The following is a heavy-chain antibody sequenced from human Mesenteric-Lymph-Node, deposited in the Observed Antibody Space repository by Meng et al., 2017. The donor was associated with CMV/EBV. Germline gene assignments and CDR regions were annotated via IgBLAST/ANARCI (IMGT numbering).Heavy chain of an antibody. CDR1: GFTFSSYS. CDR2: IRQDEREK. Sequence: GESLKISCAASGFTFSSYSMNWVRQAPGKGLEWVANIRQDEREKYYVDSVQGRFTISRDNAHDSLYLQMNSLRVEDTAVYFCATDTRGYFDYWGQGTGTLVTVSS. J-gene: IGHJ4*02. CDR3: ATDTRGYFDY. D-gene: IGHD3-10*01. V-gene: IGHV3-7*01.